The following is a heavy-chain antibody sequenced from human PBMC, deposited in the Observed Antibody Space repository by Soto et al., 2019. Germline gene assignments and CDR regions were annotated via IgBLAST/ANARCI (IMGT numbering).Heavy chain of an antibody. CDR2: ISGSGGST. D-gene: IGHD3-3*01. V-gene: IGHV3-23*01. CDR1: GFTFSSYA. CDR3: AKIPRDSERLHIFGYYFDY. Sequence: GGSLRLSCAASGFTFSSYAMSWVRQAPGKGLEWVSAISGSGGSTYYADSVKGRFTISRDNSKNTLYLQMNSLRAEDTAVYYCAKIPRDSERLHIFGYYFDYWGQGTLVTVSS. J-gene: IGHJ4*02.